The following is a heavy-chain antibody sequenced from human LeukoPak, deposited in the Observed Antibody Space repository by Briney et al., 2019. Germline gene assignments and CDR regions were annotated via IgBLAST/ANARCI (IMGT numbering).Heavy chain of an antibody. V-gene: IGHV3-53*01. J-gene: IGHJ4*02. Sequence: PGGSLRLSCAASGLTVSSNYMSWVRQAPGKGLEWVSVIYSGGSTYYADSVKGRFTISRDNSKNTLYLQMNSLRAEDTAVYYCAKGPAYYYDSSGRFLDYWGQGTLVTVSS. CDR3: AKGPAYYYDSSGRFLDY. CDR2: IYSGGST. CDR1: GLTVSSNY. D-gene: IGHD3-22*01.